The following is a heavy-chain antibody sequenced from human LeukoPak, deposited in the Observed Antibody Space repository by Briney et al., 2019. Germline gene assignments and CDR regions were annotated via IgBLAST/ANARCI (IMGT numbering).Heavy chain of an antibody. V-gene: IGHV5-51*01. CDR1: GYSFTSYW. CDR3: ARHGPYDSSGYYHASDY. Sequence: GESLKISCKGSGYSFTSYWIGWVRPMPGKGLEWMGIIYPGDSDTRYSPSFQGQVTISADKSISTAYLQWSSLKASDTAMYYCARHGPYDSSGYYHASDYWGQGTLVTVSS. CDR2: IYPGDSDT. D-gene: IGHD3-22*01. J-gene: IGHJ4*02.